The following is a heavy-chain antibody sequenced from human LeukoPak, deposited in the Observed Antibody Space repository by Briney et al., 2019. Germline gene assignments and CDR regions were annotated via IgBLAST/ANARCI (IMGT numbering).Heavy chain of an antibody. J-gene: IGHJ3*02. D-gene: IGHD6-13*01. CDR3: ARDGIAAAGRRPDI. CDR2: INPNSGGT. CDR1: GYTFTGYY. V-gene: IGHV1-2*02. Sequence: ASVKVSCKASGYTFTGYYMHWVRQAPGQGLEWMGWINPNSGGTNYAQKFQGRVTMTRDTSISTAYMELSRLRSDDTAVYYCARDGIAAAGRRPDIWGQGTMVTVSS.